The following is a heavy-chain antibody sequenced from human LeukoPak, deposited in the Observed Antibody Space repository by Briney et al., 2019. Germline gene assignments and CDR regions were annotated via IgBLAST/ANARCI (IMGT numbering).Heavy chain of an antibody. CDR3: ARDPERPDRSYYSYSYMDV. V-gene: IGHV3-30*02. CDR1: EFTFSTYA. Sequence: PGGSLRRSCAASEFTFSTYAMHWVRQAPGKGLEWVAFIRYDQSSKDYADFGKGRFTIARDNSKNTLELKMNSLRAEAKAVYYCARDPERPDRSYYSYSYMDVWGKGTTVTVSS. D-gene: IGHD1-14*01. CDR2: IRYDQSSK. J-gene: IGHJ6*03.